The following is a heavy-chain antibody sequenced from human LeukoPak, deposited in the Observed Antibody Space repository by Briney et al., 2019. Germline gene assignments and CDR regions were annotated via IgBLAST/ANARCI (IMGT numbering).Heavy chain of an antibody. Sequence: SETLSLTCTVSGGSISSGDYYWSWIRQPPGKGLEWIGCIYYSGSTYYNPSLKSRVTISVDTSKNQFSLKLSSVTAADTAVYYCARVRTMVRGVTFYYFDYWGQGTLVTVSS. CDR3: ARVRTMVRGVTFYYFDY. J-gene: IGHJ4*02. V-gene: IGHV4-30-4*01. D-gene: IGHD3-10*01. CDR1: GGSISSGDYY. CDR2: IYYSGST.